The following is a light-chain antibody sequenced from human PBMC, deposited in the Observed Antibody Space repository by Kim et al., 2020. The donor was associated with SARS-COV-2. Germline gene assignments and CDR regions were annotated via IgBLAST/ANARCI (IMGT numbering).Light chain of an antibody. CDR1: SSDVGSYNL. J-gene: IGLJ1*01. CDR2: EVS. Sequence: QSIPISCPGTSSDVGSYNLVSWYQQHPGKAPKLMIYEVSKRPSGVSNRFSGSKSGNTASLRISGLQAEDEADYYCCSYAGSSTYVFGTGTKVTVL. CDR3: CSYAGSSTYV. V-gene: IGLV2-23*02.